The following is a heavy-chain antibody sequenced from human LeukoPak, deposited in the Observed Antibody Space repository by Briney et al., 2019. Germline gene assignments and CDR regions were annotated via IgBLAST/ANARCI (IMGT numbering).Heavy chain of an antibody. J-gene: IGHJ4*02. CDR2: ISAYNGNT. Sequence: ASVKVSCKASGYTFTSYGISWVRQAPGQGLEWMGWISAYNGNTNYAQKLQGRVTMTTDTSTSTAYMELRSLRSDDTAVYYCASGCSSNSCPGPYYFDYWGQGTLVTVSS. V-gene: IGHV1-18*01. D-gene: IGHD2-2*01. CDR3: ASGCSSNSCPGPYYFDY. CDR1: GYTFTSYG.